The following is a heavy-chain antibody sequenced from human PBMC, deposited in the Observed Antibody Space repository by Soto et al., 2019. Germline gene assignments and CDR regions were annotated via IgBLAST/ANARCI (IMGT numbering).Heavy chain of an antibody. CDR3: ARGTVLRWFGEPFDY. Sequence: ASVKVSCKASGYTFTSYGISWARQAPGQGLEWMGWISAYNGNTNYAQKLQGRVTMTTDTSTSTAYKELRSLRSDDTAVYYCARGTVLRWFGEPFDYWGQGTLVTVSS. CDR1: GYTFTSYG. D-gene: IGHD3-10*01. J-gene: IGHJ4*02. CDR2: ISAYNGNT. V-gene: IGHV1-18*04.